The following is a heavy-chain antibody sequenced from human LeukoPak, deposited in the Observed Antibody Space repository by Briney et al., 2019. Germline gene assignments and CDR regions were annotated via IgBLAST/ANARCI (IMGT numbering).Heavy chain of an antibody. V-gene: IGHV4-39*01. Sequence: SETLSLTCSVSGDSVSRSDSYWDWIRQPPGKGLEWIGTIYYSGKTYYSPSLKSRVTMSVDPSNNQFSLNLRSVTAADTAVYYCARRRYYDGSGYLEWGQGTLLSVSS. CDR2: IYYSGKT. J-gene: IGHJ1*01. CDR1: GDSVSRSDSY. CDR3: ARRRYYDGSGYLE. D-gene: IGHD3-22*01.